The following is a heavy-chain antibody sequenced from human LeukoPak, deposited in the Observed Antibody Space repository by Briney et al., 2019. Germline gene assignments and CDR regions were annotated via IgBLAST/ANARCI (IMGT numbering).Heavy chain of an antibody. Sequence: SETLSLTCTVSGGSIRSGSYYWSWIRQPAGKGLEWIGHVSTSGSPNFNPSLKSRVTTSVDTSKNQFSLKLNSVTAADTAVYYCARDGAYSGYEYDYWGQGTLVTVSS. CDR3: ARDGAYSGYEYDY. CDR1: GGSIRSGSYY. CDR2: VSTSGSP. D-gene: IGHD5-12*01. J-gene: IGHJ4*02. V-gene: IGHV4-61*09.